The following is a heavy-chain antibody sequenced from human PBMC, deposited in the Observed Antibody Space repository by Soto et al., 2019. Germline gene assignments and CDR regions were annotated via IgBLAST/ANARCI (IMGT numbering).Heavy chain of an antibody. J-gene: IGHJ6*03. CDR2: IIPILGIA. D-gene: IGHD3-10*01. V-gene: IGHV1-69*02. CDR1: GGTFSSYT. Sequence: QVQLVQSGAEVKKPGSSVKVSCKASGGTFSSYTISWVRQAPGQGLEWMGRIIPILGIANYAQKFQGRVTITADKSTSTAYMELSSLRSEDTAVYYCARAMVRGVSEVLYYYYMDVWGKGTTVTVSS. CDR3: ARAMVRGVSEVLYYYYMDV.